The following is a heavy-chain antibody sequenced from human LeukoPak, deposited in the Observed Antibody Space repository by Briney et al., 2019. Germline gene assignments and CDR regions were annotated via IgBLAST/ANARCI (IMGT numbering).Heavy chain of an antibody. CDR3: TKSDGYGLIRI. CDR1: GGSVSDYY. V-gene: IGHV4-59*02. D-gene: IGHD3-10*01. CDR2: IYHTGST. Sequence: PSETLSLTCTISGGSVSDYYWSWIRQSPGKGLEWIGYIYHTGSTSYSPSLKSRVTISADTSQNQFSLKVISMTAADTAAYYCTKSDGYGLIRICGRGTMVTVSS. J-gene: IGHJ3*02.